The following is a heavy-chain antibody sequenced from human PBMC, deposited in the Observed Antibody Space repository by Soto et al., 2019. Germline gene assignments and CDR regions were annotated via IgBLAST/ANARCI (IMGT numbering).Heavy chain of an antibody. Sequence: GPTLVNPTQTLTLTCTFSGLSLSTTGVGVGWIRKPPGKALEWLALIYWDDDKRYSPSLKSRLTITKDTSKNQVVLTMTNMDPVDTATYYCVQSRCGGDCLQSYSSHSYYGLDVWGQGTTVTVSS. CDR1: GLSLSTTGVG. D-gene: IGHD2-21*02. J-gene: IGHJ6*02. CDR3: VQSRCGGDCLQSYSSHSYYGLDV. V-gene: IGHV2-5*02. CDR2: IYWDDDK.